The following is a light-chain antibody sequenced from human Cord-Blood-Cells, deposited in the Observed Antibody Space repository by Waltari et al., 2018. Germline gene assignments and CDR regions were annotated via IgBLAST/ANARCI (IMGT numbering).Light chain of an antibody. CDR2: YDS. J-gene: IGLJ2*01. CDR3: QVWDSSSVV. V-gene: IGLV3-21*04. Sequence: SYVLTQPPSVSVAPGKTARITCGGNNIGSKSVHWYQQKPGQAPVLVIYYDSDWPSGIPERFSGSNSGNTATLTISRVEAGDEADYYCQVWDSSSVVFGGGTKLTVL. CDR1: NIGSKS.